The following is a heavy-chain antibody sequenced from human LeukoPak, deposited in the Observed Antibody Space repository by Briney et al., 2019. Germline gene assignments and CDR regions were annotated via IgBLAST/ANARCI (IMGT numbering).Heavy chain of an antibody. V-gene: IGHV4-59*08. Sequence: SETLSLTCTVSGGSINNYFWSWVRQPPGEGLEWIAYIYYSGSTNYNPSLKTRVTISVDTSKNQFSLRLNSVTAADTAVYYCASHIDWYFDLWGRGTLVTVSS. D-gene: IGHD1-26*01. J-gene: IGHJ2*01. CDR1: GGSINNYF. CDR2: IYYSGST. CDR3: ASHIDWYFDL.